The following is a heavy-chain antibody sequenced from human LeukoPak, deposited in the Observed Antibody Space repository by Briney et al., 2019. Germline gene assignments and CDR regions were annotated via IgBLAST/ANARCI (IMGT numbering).Heavy chain of an antibody. Sequence: PGGSLRLSCAASGFTFSSYGMHWVRQAPGKGLEWVAFIRYDGSNKYYADSVKGRFTISRDNSKNTLYLQMNSLRAEDTAVYCCAKAGLAAAGTGDGYWGQGTLVTVSS. CDR1: GFTFSSYG. V-gene: IGHV3-30*02. D-gene: IGHD6-13*01. CDR2: IRYDGSNK. J-gene: IGHJ4*02. CDR3: AKAGLAAAGTGDGY.